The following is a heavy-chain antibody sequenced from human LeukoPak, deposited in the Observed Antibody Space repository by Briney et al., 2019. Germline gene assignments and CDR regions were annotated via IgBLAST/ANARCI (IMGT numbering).Heavy chain of an antibody. D-gene: IGHD1-20*01. Sequence: PSETLSLTCTVSGGSISSSYWSWIRQPPGKGLEWIGYIYYTGATSYNPSLKSRVTISVDTSKNQFSLKLSSVTAADTAVYYCARRGLTYHAFDIWGQGTMVTVSS. CDR2: IYYTGAT. V-gene: IGHV4-59*08. J-gene: IGHJ3*02. CDR3: ARRGLTYHAFDI. CDR1: GGSISSSY.